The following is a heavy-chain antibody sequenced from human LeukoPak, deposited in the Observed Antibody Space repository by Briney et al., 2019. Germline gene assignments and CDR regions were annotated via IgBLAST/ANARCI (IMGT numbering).Heavy chain of an antibody. CDR1: GFNVSSNY. CDR3: ARGGTPGFSTGRIDY. CDR2: LYGAGST. D-gene: IGHD6-19*01. J-gene: IGHJ4*02. Sequence: PGGSLRLSCAASGFNVSSNYMSWVRQAPGKGLEWVSVLYGAGSTYYADSVKGRFTISRHDPQNTLFLQMNSLRAEDTAVYYCARGGTPGFSTGRIDYWGQGTLVTVSS. V-gene: IGHV3-53*04.